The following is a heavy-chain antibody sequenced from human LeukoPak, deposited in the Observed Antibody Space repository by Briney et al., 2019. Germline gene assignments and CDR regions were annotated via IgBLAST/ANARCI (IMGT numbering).Heavy chain of an antibody. CDR3: ARYDSSGYYYLGM. J-gene: IGHJ4*02. CDR2: IYTSGST. D-gene: IGHD3-22*01. CDR1: GGSISSYY. Sequence: SETLSLTCTVSGGSISSYYWNWIRQPAGKGLEWIGRIYTSGSTKYNSSLKSRVTMSVDTSRNQFSLKMSSVTAADTAVYYCARYDSSGYYYLGMWGQGTLVTVSS. V-gene: IGHV4-4*07.